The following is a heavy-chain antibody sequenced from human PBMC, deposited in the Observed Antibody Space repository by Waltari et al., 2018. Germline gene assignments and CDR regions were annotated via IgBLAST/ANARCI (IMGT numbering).Heavy chain of an antibody. D-gene: IGHD3-22*01. CDR3: AREGGGEIYDSSGYYFDY. V-gene: IGHV1-69*01. CDR1: GGTFSSYA. J-gene: IGHJ4*02. CDR2: TIPIFGKA. Sequence: QVQLVQSGAEVKKPGSSAKVSCKASGGTFSSYAISWVRQAPGQGLEWMGGTIPIFGKANSDKKFQGRVTITADESTSTAYRELSSLRSEDTAVYYCAREGGGEIYDSSGYYFDYWGQGTLVTVSS.